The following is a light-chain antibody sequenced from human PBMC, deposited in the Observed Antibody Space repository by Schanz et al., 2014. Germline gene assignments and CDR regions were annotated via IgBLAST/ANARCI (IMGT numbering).Light chain of an antibody. J-gene: IGKJ4*01. CDR1: QSVSST. Sequence: EIVMTQSPATLSVSPGERATLSCRASQSVSSTLAWFQQKPGQAPRVLIYGASTRATGIPARFSGSGSGTEFTLTISSLQSEDFAVYYCQQYYSIPLTFGGGTRVEIK. V-gene: IGKV3-15*01. CDR2: GAS. CDR3: QQYYSIPLT.